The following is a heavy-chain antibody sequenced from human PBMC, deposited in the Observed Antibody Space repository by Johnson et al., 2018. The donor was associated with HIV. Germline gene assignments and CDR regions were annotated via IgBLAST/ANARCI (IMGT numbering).Heavy chain of an antibody. CDR1: GFTFNNAW. J-gene: IGHJ3*02. CDR3: ARGGGYSIAAPSDAFDI. Sequence: VQLVESGGGLVKPGGSLRLSCAASGFTFNNAWMSWVRQAPGKGLEWVGHIKSKTDGGATDYPAPVKDRFTISRDNSKNTLYLQMNSLRAEDTAVYYCARGGGYSIAAPSDAFDIWGQGTMVTVSS. CDR2: IKSKTDGGAT. D-gene: IGHD6-6*01. V-gene: IGHV3-15*01.